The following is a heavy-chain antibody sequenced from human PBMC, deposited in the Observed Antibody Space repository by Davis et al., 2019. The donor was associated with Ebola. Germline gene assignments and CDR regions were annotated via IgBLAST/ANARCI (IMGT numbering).Heavy chain of an antibody. J-gene: IGHJ3*02. CDR1: GFTFSDYY. V-gene: IGHV3-11*01. CDR3: ARDLWFGELLLWAFDI. CDR2: ISSSGSTI. D-gene: IGHD3-10*01. Sequence: SLKISCAASGFTFSDYYMSWIRQAPGKGLEWVSYISSSGSTIYYADSVKGRFTISRDNAKNSLYLQMNSLRAEDTAVYYCARDLWFGELLLWAFDIWGQGTMVTVSS.